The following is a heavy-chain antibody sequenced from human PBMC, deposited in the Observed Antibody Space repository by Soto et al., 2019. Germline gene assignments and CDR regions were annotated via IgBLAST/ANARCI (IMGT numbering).Heavy chain of an antibody. V-gene: IGHV3-30*18. CDR2: ISYDGSNK. J-gene: IGHJ6*02. CDR3: AKDLHLNSPFDYYYYGMDV. Sequence: GGSLRLSCAASGFTFSSYGMHWVRQAPGKGLEWVAVISYDGSNKYYADSVKGRFTISRDNSKNTLYLQMNSLRAEDTAVYYCAKDLHLNSPFDYYYYGMDVWGQGTTVTVSS. CDR1: GFTFSSYG. D-gene: IGHD1-20*01.